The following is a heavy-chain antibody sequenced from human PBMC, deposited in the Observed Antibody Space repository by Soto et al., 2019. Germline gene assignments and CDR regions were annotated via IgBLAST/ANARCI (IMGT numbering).Heavy chain of an antibody. CDR1: GGTFSSYA. Sequence: ASVKVSCKASGGTFSSYAISWVRQAPGQGLEWMGGIIPIFGTANYAQKFQGRVTITADESTSTAYMELSSLRSEDSAVYYCASEQIEDWFEPWGQGTLVNVSS. CDR2: IIPIFGTA. V-gene: IGHV1-69*13. J-gene: IGHJ5*02. CDR3: ASEQIEDWFEP. D-gene: IGHD3-22*01.